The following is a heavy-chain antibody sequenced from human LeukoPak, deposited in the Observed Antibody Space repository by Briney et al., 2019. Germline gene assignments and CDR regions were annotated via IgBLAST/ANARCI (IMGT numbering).Heavy chain of an antibody. CDR1: GYSFTSYW. Sequence: GESLKISCKGSGYSFTSYWIGWVRQMPGKGLEWMGIIYPGDFDTRYSPSFQGQVTISADKSISTAYLQWSSLKASDTAMYYCARFGHSSSSGVWFDPWGQGTLVTVSS. V-gene: IGHV5-51*01. D-gene: IGHD6-6*01. J-gene: IGHJ5*02. CDR2: IYPGDFDT. CDR3: ARFGHSSSSGVWFDP.